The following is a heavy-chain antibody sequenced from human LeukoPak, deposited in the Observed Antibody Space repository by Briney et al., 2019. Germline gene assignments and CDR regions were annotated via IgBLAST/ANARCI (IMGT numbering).Heavy chain of an antibody. V-gene: IGHV1-69*06. CDR1: GGTFSSYA. CDR2: IIPIFGTA. D-gene: IGHD3-10*01. CDR3: ARDPVTMVRGVIIPLGWFDP. Sequence: SVKVSCKASGGTFSSYAISWVRQAPGQGLEWMGRIIPIFGTANYAQKFQGRVTITADKSTSTAYMELSSLRSEDTAVYYCARDPVTMVRGVIIPLGWFDPWGQGTLVTVSS. J-gene: IGHJ5*02.